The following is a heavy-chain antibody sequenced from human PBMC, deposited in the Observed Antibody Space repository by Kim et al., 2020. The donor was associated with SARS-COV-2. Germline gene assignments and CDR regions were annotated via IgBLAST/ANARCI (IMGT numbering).Heavy chain of an antibody. J-gene: IGHJ3*02. CDR1: GYSFTSYW. CDR3: ARPPFLKLMSGAFDI. CDR2: IYPGDSDT. Sequence: GESLKISCKGSGYSFTSYWIGWVRQMPGKGLEWMGIIYPGDSDTRYSPSFQGQVTISADKSISTAYLQWSSLKASDTAMYYCARPPFLKLMSGAFDIWGQGTMVTVSS. D-gene: IGHD3-10*02. V-gene: IGHV5-51*01.